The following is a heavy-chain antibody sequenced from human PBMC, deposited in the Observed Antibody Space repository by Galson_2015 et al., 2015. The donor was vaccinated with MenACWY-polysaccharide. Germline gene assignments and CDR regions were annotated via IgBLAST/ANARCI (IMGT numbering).Heavy chain of an antibody. J-gene: IGHJ4*02. CDR1: GFTFSSYA. CDR3: ARSRYCSSTSCPLDY. V-gene: IGHV3-64*01. D-gene: IGHD2-2*01. CDR2: ISSNGGST. Sequence: LRLSCAASGFTFSSYAMHWVRQAPGKGLEYVSAISSNGGSTYYANSVKGRFTISRDNSKNTLYLQMGSLRAEDMAVYYCARSRYCSSTSCPLDYWGQGTLVTVST.